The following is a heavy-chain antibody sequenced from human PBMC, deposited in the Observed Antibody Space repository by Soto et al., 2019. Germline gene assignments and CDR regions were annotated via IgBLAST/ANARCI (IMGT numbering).Heavy chain of an antibody. Sequence: PGGSLRLSCAASGFTLSNYAMSWVRQAPGKGLEWVSAISGSGGGTYYADSVKGRFTISRDNSKNTLYLLMNSLRAEDTAVYYCAKDTDIAVAGLFDPWGQGTLVTVSS. J-gene: IGHJ5*02. CDR1: GFTLSNYA. D-gene: IGHD2-15*01. CDR3: AKDTDIAVAGLFDP. CDR2: ISGSGGGT. V-gene: IGHV3-23*01.